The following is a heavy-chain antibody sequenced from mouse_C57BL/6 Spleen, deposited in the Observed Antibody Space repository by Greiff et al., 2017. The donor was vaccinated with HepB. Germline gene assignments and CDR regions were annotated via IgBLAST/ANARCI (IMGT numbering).Heavy chain of an antibody. Sequence: QVQLQQPGAELVKPGASVKVSCKASGYTFTSYWMHWVKQRPGQGLEWIGRIHPSDSDTNYNQKFKGKATLTVDKSSSTAYMQLSSLTSEDSSVYNCAIPVYEGYYSFDYWGRGTPLTVSS. CDR3: AIPVYEGYYSFDY. CDR2: IHPSDSDT. D-gene: IGHD2-3*01. V-gene: IGHV1-74*01. J-gene: IGHJ2*01. CDR1: GYTFTSYW.